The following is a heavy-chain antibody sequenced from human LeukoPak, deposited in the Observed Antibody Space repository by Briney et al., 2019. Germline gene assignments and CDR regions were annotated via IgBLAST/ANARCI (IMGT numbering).Heavy chain of an antibody. CDR3: AKDLYGDYDFDC. CDR2: IRSKANSYAT. V-gene: IGHV3-73*01. CDR1: GFTFSGSA. D-gene: IGHD4-17*01. Sequence: PGGSLRLSCAASGFTFSGSAMHWVRQASGKGLEWVGRIRSKANSYATAYAASVKGRFTISRDDSKNTAYLQMNSLKTEDTAVYYCAKDLYGDYDFDCWGQGTLVTVSS. J-gene: IGHJ4*02.